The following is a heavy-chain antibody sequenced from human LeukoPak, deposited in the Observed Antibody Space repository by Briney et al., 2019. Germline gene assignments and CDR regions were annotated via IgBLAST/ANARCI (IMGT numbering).Heavy chain of an antibody. V-gene: IGHV3-53*01. CDR1: GFTVSSNY. J-gene: IGHJ6*02. Sequence: GGSLKLSCAASGFTVSSNYLSWVRQAPGKGLEWVSVIYSGGSTYYADSVKGRLTISRDNSKNTMYLQMNSLRAEDTAIYFCARGPTMYGMDVWGQGTTVTVSS. CDR2: IYSGGST. CDR3: ARGPTMYGMDV.